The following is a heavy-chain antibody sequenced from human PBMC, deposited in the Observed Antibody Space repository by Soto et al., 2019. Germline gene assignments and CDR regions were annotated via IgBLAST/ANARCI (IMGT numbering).Heavy chain of an antibody. D-gene: IGHD5-12*01. Sequence: QVQLVQSGAEVKKPGSSVKVSCKASGGTFSNYPISWVRQAPGQGLEWMGGIIPIFGTVNYAQKFQGRVTITADEYTSTDYMELSSMRSEDTAVYYCARGNHRWLRLWNFDLWCRGPLITVPS. J-gene: IGHJ2*01. CDR1: GGTFSNYP. CDR2: IIPIFGTV. CDR3: ARGNHRWLRLWNFDL. V-gene: IGHV1-69*12.